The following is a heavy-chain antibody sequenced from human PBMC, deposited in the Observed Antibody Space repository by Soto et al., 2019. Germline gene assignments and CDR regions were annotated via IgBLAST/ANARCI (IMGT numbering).Heavy chain of an antibody. Sequence: QVQLVQSGAEVKKPGASVKVSCKASGYTFTSYYMHWVRQAPGQGLEWMGIINPIGGSTSYAQKLQGGVSMTRDTFTSTVYMELSSLRSEDTAVYYCAGALSSGYSQFDYWGQGTLVTVSS. CDR2: INPIGGST. D-gene: IGHD3-22*01. J-gene: IGHJ4*02. V-gene: IGHV1-46*04. CDR1: GYTFTSYY. CDR3: AGALSSGYSQFDY.